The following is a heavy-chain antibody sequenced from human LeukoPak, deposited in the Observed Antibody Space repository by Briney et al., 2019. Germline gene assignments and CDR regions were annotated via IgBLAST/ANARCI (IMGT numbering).Heavy chain of an antibody. Sequence: ASVKVSCKASGYTFTGYYMHWVRQAPGQGLEWMGIISPSGDSTNYAQKFQGRVTMTRDMSTSTIYMDLSSLRFEDTAVYYCARGLYSGSDAFDMWGQGTMVTVSS. CDR2: ISPSGDST. CDR3: ARGLYSGSDAFDM. V-gene: IGHV1-46*01. CDR1: GYTFTGYY. D-gene: IGHD1-26*01. J-gene: IGHJ3*02.